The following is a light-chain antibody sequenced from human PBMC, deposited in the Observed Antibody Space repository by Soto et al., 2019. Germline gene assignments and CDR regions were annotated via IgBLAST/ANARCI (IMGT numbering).Light chain of an antibody. Sequence: DIQMTQSPSSMSASVGDRVTITCRASQDISNDLAWYQQKPGKVPTLLIYAASTLQSGVPSRFSGSGSVTDFTLTISSLQPEDVATYCCQKYNSAPWPFGPGTKVEIK. CDR2: AAS. V-gene: IGKV1-27*01. J-gene: IGKJ1*01. CDR1: QDISND. CDR3: QKYNSAPWP.